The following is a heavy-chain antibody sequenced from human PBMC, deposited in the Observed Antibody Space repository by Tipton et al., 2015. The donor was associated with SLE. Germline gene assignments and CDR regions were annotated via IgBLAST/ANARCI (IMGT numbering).Heavy chain of an antibody. D-gene: IGHD5-12*01. J-gene: IGHJ4*03. V-gene: IGHV4-38-2*01. Sequence: TLSLTCSVSGYSISSGYQWGWIRQPPGRGLEWIGSIHYSGGTQYNPSLESRVTISLHTSNQFSLKLSSVTAADTAVYYCARHELVAAKADYWGPGSLVTVSS. CDR1: GYSISSGYQ. CDR2: IHYSGGT. CDR3: ARHELVAAKADY.